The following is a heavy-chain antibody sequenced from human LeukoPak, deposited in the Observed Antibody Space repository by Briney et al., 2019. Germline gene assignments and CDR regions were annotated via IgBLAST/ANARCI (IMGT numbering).Heavy chain of an antibody. V-gene: IGHV1-46*01. Sequence: ASVKVSCKASGHTFTSYYMHWVRQAPGQGLEWMGIINPSGGSTSYAQKFQGRVTMTRDTSTSTVYMELSSLRSEDTAVYYCARDRYTGVTRYYYYGMDVWGQGTTVTVSS. D-gene: IGHD5-18*01. CDR2: INPSGGST. J-gene: IGHJ6*02. CDR3: ARDRYTGVTRYYYYGMDV. CDR1: GHTFTSYY.